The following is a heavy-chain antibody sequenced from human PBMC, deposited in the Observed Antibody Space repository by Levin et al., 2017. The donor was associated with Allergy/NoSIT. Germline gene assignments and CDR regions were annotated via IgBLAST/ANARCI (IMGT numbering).Heavy chain of an antibody. V-gene: IGHV3-7*01. CDR2: IKQDGSEK. Sequence: PGGSLRLSCAASGFSFSSYWMSWVRQAPGKGLEWVANIKQDGSEKYYVDSVKGRFTISRDNAKNSLYLQMNSLRAEDTAVYYCARGHYYDSSGQANWGQGTLVTVSS. J-gene: IGHJ4*02. CDR3: ARGHYYDSSGQAN. CDR1: GFSFSSYW. D-gene: IGHD3-22*01.